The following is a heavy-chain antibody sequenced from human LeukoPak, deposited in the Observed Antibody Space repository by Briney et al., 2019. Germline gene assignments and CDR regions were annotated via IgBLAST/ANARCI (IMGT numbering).Heavy chain of an antibody. CDR3: AREAKQQLVRNGMDV. CDR1: GGSISSSNW. CDR2: IYHSGST. D-gene: IGHD6-13*01. V-gene: IGHV4-4*02. Sequence: KPSGTLSLTCAVSGGSISSSNWWRWVRQPPGEGLEWIGEIYHSGSTNYNPSLKSRVTISVDKSKNQFSLKLSSVTAADTAVYYCAREAKQQLVRNGMDVWGQGTTVTVSS. J-gene: IGHJ6*02.